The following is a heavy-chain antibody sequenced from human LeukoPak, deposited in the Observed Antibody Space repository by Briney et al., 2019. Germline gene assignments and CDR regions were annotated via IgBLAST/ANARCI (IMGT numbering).Heavy chain of an antibody. CDR3: ARGGSYYGRDDRYFDL. Sequence: SETLSLTCTVSGGSISSGSYYWSWIRQPAGKGLEWIGRIYTSGSTNYNPSLKSRVTISVDTSKNQFSLKLSSVTAADTAVYYCARGGSYYGRDDRYFDLWGRGTLVTVSS. V-gene: IGHV4-61*02. J-gene: IGHJ2*01. CDR2: IYTSGST. D-gene: IGHD1-26*01. CDR1: GGSISSGSYY.